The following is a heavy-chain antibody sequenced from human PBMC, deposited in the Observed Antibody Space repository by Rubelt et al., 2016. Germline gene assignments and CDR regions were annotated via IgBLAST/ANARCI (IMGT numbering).Heavy chain of an antibody. J-gene: IGHJ4*02. CDR1: GYTFTGYY. CDR2: IDPKSGGT. V-gene: IGHV1-2*06. D-gene: IGHD2-21*01. Sequence: QVQLVQSGAEVKKPGASVKVSCKASGYTFTGYYMHWVRQAPGPGLEWMGRIDPKSGGTRYAQKFQGRVTMTRDTPISTAHIELNRLTPDDTAVYYCARDARVSFDYWGQGTLVTVSS. CDR3: ARDARVSFDY.